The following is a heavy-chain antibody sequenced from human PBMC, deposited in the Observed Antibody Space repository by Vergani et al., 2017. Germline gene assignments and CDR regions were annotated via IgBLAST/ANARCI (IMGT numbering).Heavy chain of an antibody. V-gene: IGHV3-23*04. CDR3: AKDLGGSYYLSPFDY. CDR2: ISGSGGST. Sequence: EVQLVQSGAEVKKPGESLKISCKGSGYSFTSYWIGWVRQMPGKGLEWVSAISGSGGSTYYADSVKGRFTISRDNSKNTLYLQMNSLRAEDTAVYYCAKDLGGSYYLSPFDYWGQGTLVTVSA. CDR1: GYSFTSYW. J-gene: IGHJ4*02. D-gene: IGHD1-26*01.